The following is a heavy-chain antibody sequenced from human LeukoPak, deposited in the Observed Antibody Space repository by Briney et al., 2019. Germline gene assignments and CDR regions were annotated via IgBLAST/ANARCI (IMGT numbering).Heavy chain of an antibody. D-gene: IGHD3-22*01. CDR1: GYSISSGHY. V-gene: IGHV4-38-2*02. J-gene: IGHJ4*02. CDR3: AREGDYYDSSGYYYV. CDR2: MYHSGST. Sequence: PSETLSLTCTVSGYSISSGHYWGWIRQPPGKGLEWIGSMYHSGSTYYNPPLKSRVTISEDTSKNQFSLKLRSVTAADTAVYYCAREGDYYDSSGYYYVWGQGTLVTVSS.